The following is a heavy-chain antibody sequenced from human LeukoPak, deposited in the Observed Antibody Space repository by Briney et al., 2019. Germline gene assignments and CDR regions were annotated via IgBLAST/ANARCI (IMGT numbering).Heavy chain of an antibody. CDR2: ILPILGIA. V-gene: IGHV1-69*02. CDR1: GGTFSSYT. Sequence: SVTVSFKASGGTFSSYTISWVRQAPGQGLEWMGRILPILGIANYAQKFQDRVTITADKSTSTAYMELSSLRSEDTAVYYCANCGDFYDSSYYFDYWGQGTLVTVSS. CDR3: ANCGDFYDSSYYFDY. D-gene: IGHD3-22*01. J-gene: IGHJ4*02.